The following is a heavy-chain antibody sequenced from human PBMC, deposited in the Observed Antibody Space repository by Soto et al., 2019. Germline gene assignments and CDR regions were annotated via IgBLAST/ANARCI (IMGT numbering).Heavy chain of an antibody. D-gene: IGHD6-19*01. CDR1: GYTFTSYA. CDR3: ARDLGGWPDY. V-gene: IGHV1-3*01. J-gene: IGHJ4*02. CDR2: TNAGNGNT. Sequence: QVQLVQSGAEVKKPGPSVKVSCKASGYTFTSYAIHWLRQAPGQRLEWMGWTNAGNGNTTYSQKFQDRVTTTRDTTASTAYMELSSLSSAATAVYYCARDLGGWPDYWGQGTLVTVSS.